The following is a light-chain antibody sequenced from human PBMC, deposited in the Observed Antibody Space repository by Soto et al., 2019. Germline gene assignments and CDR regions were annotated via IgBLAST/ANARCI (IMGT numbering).Light chain of an antibody. CDR1: QSISSY. CDR3: QQYNSYPIT. Sequence: DIQMTQSPSSLSASVGDGVTITCRANQSISSYVSWYQQKPGKAPKLLIYAASRLESGVPSRFSGSRSGTEFTLTISSLQPDDFATYYCQQYNSYPITFGQGTRLEIK. CDR2: AAS. J-gene: IGKJ5*01. V-gene: IGKV1-17*01.